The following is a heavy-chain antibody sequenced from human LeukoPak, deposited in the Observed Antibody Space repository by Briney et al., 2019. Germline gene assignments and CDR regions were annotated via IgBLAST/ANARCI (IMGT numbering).Heavy chain of an antibody. J-gene: IGHJ6*03. CDR3: ARGPYGDYGGDYYYYYMDV. D-gene: IGHD4-17*01. V-gene: IGHV1-69*13. CDR1: GYTFTGYY. Sequence: SVKVSCKASGYTFTGYYMHWVRQAPGQGLEWMGGIIPIFGTSNYAQNFQGRVTITADESTSTAYMELSSLRSEDTAVYYCARGPYGDYGGDYYYYYMDVWGKGTTVTISS. CDR2: IIPIFGTS.